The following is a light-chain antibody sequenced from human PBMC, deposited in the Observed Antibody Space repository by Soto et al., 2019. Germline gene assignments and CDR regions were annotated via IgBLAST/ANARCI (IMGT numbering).Light chain of an antibody. J-gene: IGLJ1*01. V-gene: IGLV2-14*01. CDR3: SSYISSSTLGGDV. Sequence: QSALTQPASVSGSPGQSITISCTGTSSDVGGYNYVSWYQQHPGKAPKLMIYEVSNRPSGVSNRFSGSKSGNTASLTISGLQAEDEADYYCSSYISSSTLGGDVFGTGTKVTVL. CDR1: SSDVGGYNY. CDR2: EVS.